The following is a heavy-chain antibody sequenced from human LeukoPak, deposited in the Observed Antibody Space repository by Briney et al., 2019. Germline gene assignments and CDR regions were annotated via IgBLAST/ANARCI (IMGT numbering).Heavy chain of an antibody. CDR2: IYYSGST. J-gene: IGHJ5*02. Sequence: GSLRLSCAASGFTFSSYAMSWIRQPPGKGLEWIGSIYYSGSTYYNPSLKSRVTISVDTSKNQFSLKLSSVTAADTAVYYCVGYSSTMGYNWFDPWGQGTLVTVSS. CDR1: GFTFSSYA. D-gene: IGHD6-13*01. CDR3: VGYSSTMGYNWFDP. V-gene: IGHV4-39*01.